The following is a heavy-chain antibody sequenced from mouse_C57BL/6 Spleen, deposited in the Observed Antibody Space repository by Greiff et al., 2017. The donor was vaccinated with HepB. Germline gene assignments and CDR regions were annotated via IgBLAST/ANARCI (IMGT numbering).Heavy chain of an antibody. CDR3: ARDYGSSWDYAMDY. Sequence: EVKLMESGGGLVQPGGSLKLSCAASGFTFSDYYMYWVRQTPEKRLEWVAYISNGGGSTYYPDTVKGRFTISRDNAKNTLYLQMSRLKSEDTAMYYCARDYGSSWDYAMDYWGQGTSVTVSS. CDR2: ISNGGGST. CDR1: GFTFSDYY. D-gene: IGHD1-1*01. J-gene: IGHJ4*01. V-gene: IGHV5-12*01.